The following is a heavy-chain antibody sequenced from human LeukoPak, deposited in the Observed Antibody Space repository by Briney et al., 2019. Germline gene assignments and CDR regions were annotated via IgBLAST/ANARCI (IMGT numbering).Heavy chain of an antibody. CDR2: ISDGGGRT. CDR3: AKAAAELSYYYYGMDV. D-gene: IGHD1-26*01. V-gene: IGHV3-23*01. J-gene: IGHJ6*02. CDR1: GFTFNSYA. Sequence: PGGSLRLSCAASGFTFNSYAMSWVRRSLGKGLDWVSGISDGGGRTNYADSVKGRFTISRDNAKNTLYLQMNRLRAEDTAVYYCAKAAAELSYYYYGMDVWGQGTTVTVSS.